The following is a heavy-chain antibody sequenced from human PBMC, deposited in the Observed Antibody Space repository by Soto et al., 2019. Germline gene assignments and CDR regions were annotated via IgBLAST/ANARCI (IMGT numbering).Heavy chain of an antibody. CDR2: IFSSGTA. D-gene: IGHD3-16*01. CDR3: ARVPSPFDYYYAMDV. Sequence: SETLSLTCTVSGDSISSGNKYWSWIRQPPGKGLEWIGYIFSSGTAYYNPSLKSRLTMSLDASQNQFSLKLNSLTDADTAVYFCARVPSPFDYYYAMDVWGQGATVTVSS. CDR1: GDSISSGNKY. V-gene: IGHV4-30-4*01. J-gene: IGHJ6*02.